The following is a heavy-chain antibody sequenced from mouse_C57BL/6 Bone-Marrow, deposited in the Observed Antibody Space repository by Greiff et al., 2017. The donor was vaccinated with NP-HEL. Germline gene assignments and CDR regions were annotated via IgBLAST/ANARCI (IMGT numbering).Heavy chain of an antibody. Sequence: VQLKESGAELVRPGSSVKMSCKTSGYTFTSYGINWVKQRPGQGLEWIGYIYIGNGYTEYNEKFKGKATLNSDTSSSTAYLKLSSLPSEDSAIYFCARCLYYYGSSDYWGQGTTLTVSS. CDR3: ARCLYYYGSSDY. V-gene: IGHV1-58*01. D-gene: IGHD1-1*01. J-gene: IGHJ2*01. CDR1: GYTFTSYG. CDR2: IYIGNGYT.